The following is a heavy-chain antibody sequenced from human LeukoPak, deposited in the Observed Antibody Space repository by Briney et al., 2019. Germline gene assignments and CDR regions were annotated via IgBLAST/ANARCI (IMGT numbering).Heavy chain of an antibody. CDR1: KFTFVNYA. Sequence: GASLRLSCAASKFTFVNYAMSWVRQAPGKGLEWVSTISGSGDATYYADSVKGRFTISRDNSKSALYLQMNSLRAEDTALYYCARAYYYDSGSYYGRFDYWGRGTLVTVSS. CDR2: ISGSGDAT. V-gene: IGHV3-23*01. CDR3: ARAYYYDSGSYYGRFDY. J-gene: IGHJ4*02. D-gene: IGHD3-10*01.